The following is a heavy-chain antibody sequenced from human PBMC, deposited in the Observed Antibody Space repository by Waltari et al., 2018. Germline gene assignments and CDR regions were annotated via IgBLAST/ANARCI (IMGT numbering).Heavy chain of an antibody. CDR2: IIPIFGTA. CDR1: GGTFSSYA. D-gene: IGHD6-6*01. V-gene: IGHV1-69*12. Sequence: QVQLVQSGAEVKKPGSSVKVSCKASGGTFSSYAISWVRQAPGQGLEWMGGIIPIFGTANYAQKFQGRVTITADESTSTAYMELSSLRSEDTAVYYGASNPEYWVVAARRPEGSDYYYMDVWGKGTTVTISS. J-gene: IGHJ6*03. CDR3: ASNPEYWVVAARRPEGSDYYYMDV.